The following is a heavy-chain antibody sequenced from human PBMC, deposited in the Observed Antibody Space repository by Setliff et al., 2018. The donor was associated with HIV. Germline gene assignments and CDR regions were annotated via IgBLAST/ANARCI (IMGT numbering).Heavy chain of an antibody. J-gene: IGHJ6*03. D-gene: IGHD2-21*01. CDR2: AYYNGQD. V-gene: IGHV4-59*11. CDR1: GDSISGHF. CDR3: ARGIVPPTRQGYYYMDV. Sequence: SETLSLTCTVSGDSISGHFWNWIRQTPDKGLEWIGRAYYNGQDDHNPSLRSRPTISVDTSKNQFSLTLTSVTAADTAIYYCARGIVPPTRQGYYYMDVWGKGTTVTVSS.